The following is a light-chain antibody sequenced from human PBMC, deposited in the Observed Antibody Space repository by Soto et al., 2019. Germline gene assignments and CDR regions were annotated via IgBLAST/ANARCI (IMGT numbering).Light chain of an antibody. CDR3: QQYGSSPWT. J-gene: IGKJ1*01. V-gene: IGKV3-20*01. CDR2: GAS. CDR1: QSVSSNY. Sequence: EIVLTHSPGTLSLSPGERATLSCRASQSVSSNYLAWYQQKPGQAPRPLIYGASSRPTGIPDRLSGSGAGTDFTLTIRRLESADFAVYYCQQYGSSPWTFGQGTKV.